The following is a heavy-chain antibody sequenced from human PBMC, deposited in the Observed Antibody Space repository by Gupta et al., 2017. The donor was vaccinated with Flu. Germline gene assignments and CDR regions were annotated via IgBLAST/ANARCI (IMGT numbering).Heavy chain of an antibody. J-gene: IGHJ4*02. Sequence: PGQGLEWMGRIDPNSSGTNDAQKFQSRVTMTRDTSISTAYMELSRLTSDDMAVYYCARVEGYCTSGTCSKSDFWGQGTLFTVSS. CDR3: ARVEGYCTSGTCSKSDF. CDR2: IDPNSSGT. V-gene: IGHV1-2*06. D-gene: IGHD2-8*01.